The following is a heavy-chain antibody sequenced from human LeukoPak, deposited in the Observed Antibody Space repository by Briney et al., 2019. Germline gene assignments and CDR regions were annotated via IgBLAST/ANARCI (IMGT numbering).Heavy chain of an antibody. CDR2: TSYDGSQK. J-gene: IGHJ4*02. V-gene: IGHV3-30*18. CDR3: AKDQDSYGLDF. D-gene: IGHD5-18*01. Sequence: GGSLRLSCPASSFTISSHGMRSASQAPGNWLEGVAVTSYDGSQKNYADAVKGRFTISRDNSKNTLELQMSSLRAEDTAVYYCAKDQDSYGLDFWGQGTLVTVSS. CDR1: SFTISSHG.